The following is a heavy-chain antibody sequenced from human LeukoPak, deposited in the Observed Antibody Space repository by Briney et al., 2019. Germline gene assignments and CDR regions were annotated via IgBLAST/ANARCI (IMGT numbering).Heavy chain of an antibody. CDR2: INHSGST. CDR3: AIDYGDYPDY. D-gene: IGHD4-17*01. J-gene: IGHJ4*02. V-gene: IGHV4-34*01. CDR1: GGSFSGYY. Sequence: PSETLSLTCAVYGGSFSGYYWSWIRQPPGKGLEWIGEINHSGSTNYNPSLKSRVTISADTSKNQFSLKLSSVTAADTAVYYCAIDYGDYPDYWGQGTLVSVSS.